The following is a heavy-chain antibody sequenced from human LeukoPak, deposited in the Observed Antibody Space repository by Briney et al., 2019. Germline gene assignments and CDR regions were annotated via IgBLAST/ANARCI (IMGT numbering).Heavy chain of an antibody. V-gene: IGHV3-23*01. D-gene: IGHD6-19*01. J-gene: IGHJ4*02. CDR2: ISGSGGST. CDR1: GFTFSDYY. CDR3: AKYRSSGWYSFGY. Sequence: GGSLRLSCAASGFTFSDYYMSWIRQAPGKGLEWVSAISGSGGSTYYADSVKGRFTISRDNSKNTLYLQMNSLRAEDTAVYYCAKYRSSGWYSFGYWGQGTLVTVSS.